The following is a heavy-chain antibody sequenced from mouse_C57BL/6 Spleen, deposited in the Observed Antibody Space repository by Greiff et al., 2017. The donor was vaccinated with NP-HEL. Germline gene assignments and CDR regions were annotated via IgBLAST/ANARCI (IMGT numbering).Heavy chain of an antibody. CDR3: ARVMAYYYAMDY. D-gene: IGHD2-3*01. Sequence: EVQRVESEGGLVQPGSSMKLSCTASGFTFSDYYMAWVRQVPEKGLEWVANINYDGSSTYYLDSLKSRFIISKDNAKNILYLQMSSLKSEDTATYYCARVMAYYYAMDYWGQGTSVTVSS. J-gene: IGHJ4*01. V-gene: IGHV5-16*01. CDR1: GFTFSDYY. CDR2: INYDGSST.